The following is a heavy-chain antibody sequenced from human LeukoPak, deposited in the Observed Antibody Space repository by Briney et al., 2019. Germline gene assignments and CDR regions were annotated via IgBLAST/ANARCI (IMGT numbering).Heavy chain of an antibody. D-gene: IGHD3-10*01. CDR2: ISTGSNYI. CDR3: ARDWGGDFDY. Sequence: GGSLRLSCAASGFTFSSYAMSWVRQAPGKGLEWVSSISTGSNYIYYADSVKGRFAISRDNAKNSLYLQLNSLRAEDTAVYYCARDWGGDFDYWGQGTLVTVSS. V-gene: IGHV3-21*01. J-gene: IGHJ4*02. CDR1: GFTFSSYA.